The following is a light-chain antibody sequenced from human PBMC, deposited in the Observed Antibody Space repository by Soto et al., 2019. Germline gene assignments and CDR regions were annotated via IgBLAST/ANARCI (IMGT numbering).Light chain of an antibody. CDR2: DAS. CDR1: QYISNY. V-gene: IGKV1-33*01. CDR3: QQYDNLLRA. Sequence: DIQMTQSPSSLSASVGDRVTITCQASQYISNYLNWYQQKPGKAPKLLIYDASNLETGVPSRFSGSGSGTDFTFTISSLQPEDIATYYCQQYDNLLRAFGGGTKVEIK. J-gene: IGKJ4*01.